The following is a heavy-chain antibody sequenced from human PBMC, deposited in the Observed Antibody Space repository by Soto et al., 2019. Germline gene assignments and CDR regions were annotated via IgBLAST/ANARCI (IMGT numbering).Heavy chain of an antibody. CDR2: IYPGDSDT. D-gene: IGHD3-22*01. CDR3: ARHVGSYSRGYYCDY. CDR1: GYSFTSYW. V-gene: IGHV5-51*01. J-gene: IGHJ4*02. Sequence: PGESRKISCKGSGYSFTSYWIGWVRQMPGKGLEWMGIIYPGDSDTRYSPSFQGQVTISADKSISTAYLQWSSLKASDTAMYYCARHVGSYSRGYYCDYWGQGTLVTVSS.